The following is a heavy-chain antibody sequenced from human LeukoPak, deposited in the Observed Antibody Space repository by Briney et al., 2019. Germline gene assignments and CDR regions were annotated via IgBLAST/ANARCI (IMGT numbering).Heavy chain of an antibody. Sequence: PGRSLRLSCAASGFIFSNSAMHWVRQAPGKGLEWVAVIPYDGSNKYYADSVKGRFTISRDNSKNTLYLQMNSLGAEDTAVYYCAKDIEEWLVKGGGCFDYWGQGTLVTVSS. CDR1: GFIFSNSA. V-gene: IGHV3-30*18. CDR3: AKDIEEWLVKGGGCFDY. J-gene: IGHJ4*02. D-gene: IGHD6-19*01. CDR2: IPYDGSNK.